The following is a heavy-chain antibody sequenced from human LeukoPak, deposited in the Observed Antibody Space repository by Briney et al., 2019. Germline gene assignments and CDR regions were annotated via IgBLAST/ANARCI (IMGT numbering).Heavy chain of an antibody. CDR2: MIPNSGNS. J-gene: IGHJ6*02. CDR3: ARAPAVATITYYYYYGMDV. Sequence: GASVKVSCKASGYTFTSYGINWVRQATGQGLEWMGWMIPNSGNSGYAQKFQGRVTMTRNTSISTAYMELSSLRSEDTAVYYCARAPAVATITYYYYYGMDVWGQGTTVTVSS. D-gene: IGHD5-12*01. CDR1: GYTFTSYG. V-gene: IGHV1-8*01.